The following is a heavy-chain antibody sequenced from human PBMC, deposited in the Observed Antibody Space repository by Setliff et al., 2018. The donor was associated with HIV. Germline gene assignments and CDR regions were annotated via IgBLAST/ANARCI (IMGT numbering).Heavy chain of an antibody. J-gene: IGHJ5*02. CDR1: GGSFSGYY. CDR3: AREGGTGRSSWYGAYWYDP. V-gene: IGHV4-34*01. CDR2: INHSGKT. Sequence: PSETLSLTCAVYGGSFSGYYWTWIRQPPGKGLEWIGDINHSGKTNYNRSLKSRVTISLDTSKNQFSLRLPSVTAADTAVYYCAREGGTGRSSWYGAYWYDPWGQGTLVTVSS. D-gene: IGHD6-13*01.